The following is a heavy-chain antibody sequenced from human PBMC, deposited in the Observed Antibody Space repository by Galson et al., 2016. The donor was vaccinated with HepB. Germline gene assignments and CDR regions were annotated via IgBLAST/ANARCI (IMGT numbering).Heavy chain of an antibody. J-gene: IGHJ6*02. CDR3: AKVHYRGHYYYGLDV. CDR2: LWYDGSKI. Sequence: SLRLSCAASGFTFSSYGMHWVRQAPGKGLEWVAVLWYDGSKIYYADSVKGRFTVSRDNSRDTLYLQMNSLRTDDTAVYYCAKVHYRGHYYYGLDVWGQGTTVTVS. D-gene: IGHD1-14*01. CDR1: GFTFSSYG. V-gene: IGHV3-33*06.